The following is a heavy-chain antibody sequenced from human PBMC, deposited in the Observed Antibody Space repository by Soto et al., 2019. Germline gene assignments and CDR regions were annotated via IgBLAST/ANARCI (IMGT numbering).Heavy chain of an antibody. CDR3: ARVSPSICGGGNCYRLDSYFDS. J-gene: IGHJ4*03. V-gene: IGHV1-69*01. Sequence: QVQLVQSGAEVKKPGSSLKVSCKTSGVTFSTSGISWVRQGPGQGLEWMGGIIPLFGTPKYARKFQGRVSITADDSVTTTYLELSGLSSDDTAIYYYARVSPSICGGGNCYRLDSYFDSWGQGSQVVVSS. CDR1: GVTFSTSG. D-gene: IGHD2-21*01. CDR2: IIPLFGTP.